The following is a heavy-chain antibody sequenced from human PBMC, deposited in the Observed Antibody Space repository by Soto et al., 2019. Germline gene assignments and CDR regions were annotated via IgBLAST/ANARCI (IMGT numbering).Heavy chain of an antibody. CDR2: LTRGGTS. J-gene: IGHJ4*02. CDR1: GFTFSDYS. D-gene: IGHD1-1*01. Sequence: EVHLLESGGGLVQPGGSLRLSCAASGFTFSDYSMSWVRQTPERGLEWVSTLTRGGTSYYADSVQGRFTVSRDNSKNTVSLQMHSLRAEDTALYYCTKRATTVPTPGNYFDSWGQGTLVTVCS. V-gene: IGHV3-23*01. CDR3: TKRATTVPTPGNYFDS.